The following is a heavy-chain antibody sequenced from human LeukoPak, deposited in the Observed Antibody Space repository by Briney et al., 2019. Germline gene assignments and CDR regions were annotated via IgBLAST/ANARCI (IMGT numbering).Heavy chain of an antibody. CDR1: GGSFSGYY. J-gene: IGHJ2*01. D-gene: IGHD6-19*01. V-gene: IGHV4-34*01. Sequence: SETLSLTCAVYGGSFSGYYWSWIRQPPGKGLEWNGEINHSGSTNYNPSLKSRVTISVDTSKNQFSLKLSSVTAADTAVYYCARGSDSSGWGYWYFDLWGRGTLVTVSS. CDR2: INHSGST. CDR3: ARGSDSSGWGYWYFDL.